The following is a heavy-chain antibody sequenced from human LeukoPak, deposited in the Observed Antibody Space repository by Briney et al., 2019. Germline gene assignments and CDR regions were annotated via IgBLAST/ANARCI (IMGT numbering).Heavy chain of an antibody. CDR2: IYYSGST. D-gene: IGHD2-15*01. V-gene: IGHV4-39*07. CDR3: ARGVGAAPFDY. Sequence: SETLSLTCTVSGGSISSSSYYWGWIRQPPGKGLEWFGSIYYSGSTYYNPSLKSRVTMSVDTSKNQFSLKLSSVTAADTAVYYCARGVGAAPFDYWGQGTLVTVSS. CDR1: GGSISSSSYY. J-gene: IGHJ4*02.